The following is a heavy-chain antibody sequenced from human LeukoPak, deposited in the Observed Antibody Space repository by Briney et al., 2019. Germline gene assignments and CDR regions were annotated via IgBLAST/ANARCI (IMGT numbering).Heavy chain of an antibody. CDR3: ARLRREDSSGYPYYFDY. V-gene: IGHV4-61*02. CDR2: IYTSGST. J-gene: IGHJ4*02. CDR1: GGSISSGSYY. Sequence: SETLSLTCTVSGGSISSGSYYWSWIRQPAGKGLEWIGRIYTSGSTNYNPSLKSRVTISVDTSKNQFSLKLSSVTAADTAVYYCARLRREDSSGYPYYFDYWGQGTLVTVSS. D-gene: IGHD3-22*01.